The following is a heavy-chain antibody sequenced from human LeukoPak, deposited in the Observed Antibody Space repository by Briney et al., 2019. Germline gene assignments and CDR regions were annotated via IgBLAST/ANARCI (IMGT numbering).Heavy chain of an antibody. V-gene: IGHV4-39*01. D-gene: IGHD2-2*01. Sequence: KPSETLSLTCTVSGGSISSSSYYWGWIRQPPGKGLEWIGIIYYSGSTYYNPSLKSRLTISVDTSKNQFSLKLSSVTATGTAVYYCARRGYCSSTSCYEYWFDPWGQGTLVTVSS. CDR3: ARRGYCSSTSCYEYWFDP. CDR1: GGSISSSSYY. J-gene: IGHJ5*02. CDR2: IYYSGST.